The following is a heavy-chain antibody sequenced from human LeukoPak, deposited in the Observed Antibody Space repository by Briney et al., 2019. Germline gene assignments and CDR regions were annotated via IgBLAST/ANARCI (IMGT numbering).Heavy chain of an antibody. Sequence: VASVKVSCKASGYTFTSYAMNWVRQAPGQGLEWMGWINTNTGNPTYAQGFTGRFVFSLDTSVSTAYLQISSLKAEDTAVYYCARVETYYDYVWGSYRPVNLDYWGQGTLVTVSS. V-gene: IGHV7-4-1*02. J-gene: IGHJ4*02. D-gene: IGHD3-16*02. CDR3: ARVETYYDYVWGSYRPVNLDY. CDR1: GYTFTSYA. CDR2: INTNTGNP.